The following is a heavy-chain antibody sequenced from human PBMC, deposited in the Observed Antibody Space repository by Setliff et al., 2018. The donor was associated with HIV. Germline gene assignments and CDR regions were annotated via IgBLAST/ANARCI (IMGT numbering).Heavy chain of an antibody. CDR1: GYSISSGSY. V-gene: IGHV4-38-2*01. CDR2: IFHSGST. Sequence: SYPLSLTCAVSGYSISSGSYWGWIRQHPGKGLQGIGSIFHSGSTYYNPSLKSRFTFSVDTFKNQFSLKLSSVTAADTAVYYCAIQPRGGYYQYFDNWGQGTLVTVPQ. CDR3: AIQPRGGYYQYFDN. D-gene: IGHD2-2*01. J-gene: IGHJ4*02.